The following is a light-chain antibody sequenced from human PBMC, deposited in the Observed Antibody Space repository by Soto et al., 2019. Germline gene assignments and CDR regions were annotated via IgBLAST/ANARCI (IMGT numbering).Light chain of an antibody. Sequence: QSVLTQPPSASESPGQSVTISCTGTSSDVGGYNSVSWYQQHPGKAPKLMIYDVSKRPSGVPDRFSGSKSGNTASLTVSGLQAEDEADYYCSSYAGTHIVFGTGTKVTVL. CDR2: DVS. J-gene: IGLJ1*01. CDR3: SSYAGTHIV. V-gene: IGLV2-8*01. CDR1: SSDVGGYNS.